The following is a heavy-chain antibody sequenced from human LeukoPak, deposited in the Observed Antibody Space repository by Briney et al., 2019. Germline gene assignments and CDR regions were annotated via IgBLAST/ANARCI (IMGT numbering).Heavy chain of an antibody. CDR3: ARDHAAGWELPLNWFDP. Sequence: ASVKVSCKASGGTFSSYAISWVRQAPGQGLEWMGGIIPIFGTANYAQKFQGRVTMTTDTSTSTASMELRSLRSDDTAVYYCARDHAAGWELPLNWFDPWGQGTLVTVSS. CDR1: GGTFSSYA. V-gene: IGHV1-69*05. D-gene: IGHD1-26*01. CDR2: IIPIFGTA. J-gene: IGHJ5*02.